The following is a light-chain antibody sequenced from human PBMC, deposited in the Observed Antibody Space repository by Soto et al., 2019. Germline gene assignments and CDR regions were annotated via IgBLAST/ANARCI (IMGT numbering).Light chain of an antibody. CDR1: QSVSSN. CDR3: QQYGNSPPLT. CDR2: GAS. V-gene: IGKV3-20*01. Sequence: EIVLTQSPATLSLSPGERATLSCRASQSVSSNLAWYQQKPGQAPRLLIYGASTRAAGIPARFSGSGSGTDFTLTISRLEPEDFALYYCQQYGNSPPLTFGGGTKVDI. J-gene: IGKJ4*01.